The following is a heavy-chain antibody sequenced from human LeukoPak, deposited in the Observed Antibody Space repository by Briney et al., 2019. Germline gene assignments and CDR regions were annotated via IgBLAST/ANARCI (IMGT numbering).Heavy chain of an antibody. V-gene: IGHV1-3*03. CDR1: GYTFTSYA. J-gene: IGHJ5*02. Sequence: GASVKVSCKASGYTFTSYAMHWVRQAPGQRLEWMGWINAGNGNTKYSQEFQGRVTITRDTSVSTAYMVLSSLRSEDMAVYYCARERGGYCSGGSCPNWFDPWGQGTLVTVSS. CDR3: ARERGGYCSGGSCPNWFDP. CDR2: INAGNGNT. D-gene: IGHD2-15*01.